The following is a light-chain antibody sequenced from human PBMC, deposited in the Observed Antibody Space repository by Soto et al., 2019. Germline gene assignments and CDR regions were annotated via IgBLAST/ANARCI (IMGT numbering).Light chain of an antibody. Sequence: EIVLTQSPATLSLSPVERATLSCMASQSVNNFLAWYQQKPGQAPRLLIYDASNRATGIPARFSGSGSGTDFTLTISSLEPEDFAVYYCQQRSNWPPLTFGQGTRLEIK. CDR3: QQRSNWPPLT. V-gene: IGKV3-11*01. CDR2: DAS. CDR1: QSVNNF. J-gene: IGKJ5*01.